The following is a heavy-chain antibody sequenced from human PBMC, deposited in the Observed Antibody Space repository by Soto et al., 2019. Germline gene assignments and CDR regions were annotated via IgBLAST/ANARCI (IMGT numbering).Heavy chain of an antibody. V-gene: IGHV1-3*01. D-gene: IGHD3-10*01. CDR3: ERSIYYYGSGPYNXFDP. Sequence: ASVKVSCKASGYTFTSYARHWVRQAPGQRREWMGWINAGNGNTKYSQKFEGRVTITRDTSASTAYMELSSLRSEDTAVYYCERSIYYYGSGPYNXFDPWGQGTLVTVSS. J-gene: IGHJ5*02. CDR2: INAGNGNT. CDR1: GYTFTSYA.